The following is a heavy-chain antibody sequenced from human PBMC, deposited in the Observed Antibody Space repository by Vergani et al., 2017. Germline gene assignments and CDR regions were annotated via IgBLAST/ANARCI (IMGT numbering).Heavy chain of an antibody. CDR3: ARDDADLYYGMHV. V-gene: IGHV4-59*01. D-gene: IGHD2-8*01. CDR2: TDSSGAT. CDR1: GASINDNY. Sequence: QLQESGPGLVKPSATLSLICTVSGASINDNYWGWIRQPPGKGLEWIGYTDSSGATSYNPSLKIRVTISIDKSRKNFSLKVKSVTAADTATYFCARDDADLYYGMHVWGQGTTVTGSS. J-gene: IGHJ6*02.